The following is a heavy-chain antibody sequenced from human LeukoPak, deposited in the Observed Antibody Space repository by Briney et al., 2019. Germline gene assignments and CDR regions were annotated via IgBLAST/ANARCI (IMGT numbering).Heavy chain of an antibody. Sequence: GGSLRLSRAASGFTFSSYSMNWVRQAPGKGLEWVSSISSSSSYIYYADSVKGQFTMSRDNAKNSLYLQMNSLRAEDTAVYYCARGPHYYDSSGYNSWGQGTLVTVSS. CDR1: GFTFSSYS. CDR3: ARGPHYYDSSGYNS. D-gene: IGHD3-22*01. CDR2: ISSSSSYI. J-gene: IGHJ4*02. V-gene: IGHV3-21*01.